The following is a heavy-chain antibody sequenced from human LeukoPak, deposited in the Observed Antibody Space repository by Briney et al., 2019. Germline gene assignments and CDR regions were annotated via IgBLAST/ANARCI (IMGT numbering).Heavy chain of an antibody. CDR2: IYYSGST. Sequence: PSETLSLTCTVSGGSITSYYWGWIRQPPGKGLVWIGCIYYSGSTSYNPPLKSRVTISVDTSNNQYSQKRSFGTAADTAVYYCARDAVAGKGFDYSGQGTLVTVSS. CDR1: GGSITSYY. CDR3: ARDAVAGKGFDY. J-gene: IGHJ4*02. D-gene: IGHD6-19*01. V-gene: IGHV4-59*01.